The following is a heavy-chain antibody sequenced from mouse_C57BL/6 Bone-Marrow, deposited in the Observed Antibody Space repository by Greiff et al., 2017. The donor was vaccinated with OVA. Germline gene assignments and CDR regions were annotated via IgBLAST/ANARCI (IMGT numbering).Heavy chain of an antibody. V-gene: IGHV10-1*01. J-gene: IGHJ2*01. D-gene: IGHD3-2*02. CDR1: GFSFNTYA. CDR2: IRSKSNNYAT. Sequence: EVQLVESGGGLVQPKGSLKLSCAASGFSFNTYAMNWVRQAPGKGLEWVARIRSKSNNYATYYADSVKDRFTISRDDSESMLYLQMNNLKTEDTAMYYCVRQGQLRLPYYFDYWGQGTTLTVSS. CDR3: VRQGQLRLPYYFDY.